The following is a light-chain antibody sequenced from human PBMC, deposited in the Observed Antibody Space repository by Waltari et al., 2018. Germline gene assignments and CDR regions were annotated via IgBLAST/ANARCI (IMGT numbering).Light chain of an antibody. CDR3: SSHTISNTRL. Sequence: QSALTQPASVSGSPGQSITISCTGTSSDVGTYNYVSWYQQHPGRAPQLMIYDVSNGPAGVSNLFSGSKSGNTASLTICGLQAEDEADYYCSSHTISNTRLFGGGTKLTVL. CDR1: SSDVGTYNY. J-gene: IGLJ2*01. CDR2: DVS. V-gene: IGLV2-14*03.